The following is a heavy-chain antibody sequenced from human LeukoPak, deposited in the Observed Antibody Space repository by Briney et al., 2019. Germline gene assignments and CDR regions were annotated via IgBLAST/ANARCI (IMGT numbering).Heavy chain of an antibody. J-gene: IGHJ6*03. CDR2: ISGSGYST. CDR1: GFTFSSYA. V-gene: IGHV3-23*01. D-gene: IGHD2-2*01. CDR3: AKDPSVGVPVTYMDV. Sequence: PGGSLRLSCAASGFTFSSYAMSWVRQAPGKGLEWLSAISGSGYSTYYAGSVKGRFTISRDNSKNTLYLQMNSLRAEDTAVYYCAKDPSVGVPVTYMDVWGKGTTVTVSS.